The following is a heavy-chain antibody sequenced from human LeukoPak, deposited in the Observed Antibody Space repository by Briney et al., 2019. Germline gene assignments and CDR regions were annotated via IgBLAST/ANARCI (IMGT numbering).Heavy chain of an antibody. D-gene: IGHD3-10*01. J-gene: IGHJ5*02. Sequence: GESLKISCKASGYTFTSYGISWVRQAPGQGLEWMGWISGYNGHTKYAQKFQGRATMTTDTSTSTDYMELRSLRSDDTAVYYCARDSREVLLWFEEFSPWGQGTLVTVSS. V-gene: IGHV1-18*01. CDR2: ISGYNGHT. CDR3: ARDSREVLLWFEEFSP. CDR1: GYTFTSYG.